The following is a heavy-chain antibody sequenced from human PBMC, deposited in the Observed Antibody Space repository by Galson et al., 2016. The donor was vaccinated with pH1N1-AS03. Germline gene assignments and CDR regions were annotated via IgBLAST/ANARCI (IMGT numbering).Heavy chain of an antibody. J-gene: IGHJ4*02. CDR3: ARALRIEAASLYYFEY. Sequence: ETLSLTCTVSGGSISTYDWSWVRQPPGKGPEWIGNINYTGSTNYNPSLRSRVSISVDTSKNQFSLNMTSVTAADTAVYYCARALRIEAASLYYFEYWGQGTLVAVSS. CDR2: INYTGST. D-gene: IGHD6-13*01. V-gene: IGHV4-59*01. CDR1: GGSISTYD.